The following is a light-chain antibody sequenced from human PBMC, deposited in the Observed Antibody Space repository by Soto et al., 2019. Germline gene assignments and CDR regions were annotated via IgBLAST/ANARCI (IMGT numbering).Light chain of an antibody. J-gene: IGKJ1*01. Sequence: DIQMTQSPSSLSASVRDRVTITCRASQGISNYLAWYQQKPGKVPKLLIYAASTLQSGVPSRFSGSGSGTDFTLTISSLQPEDVATYSCQKYDSAPWTLGQVTKVELK. V-gene: IGKV1-27*01. CDR1: QGISNY. CDR3: QKYDSAPWT. CDR2: AAS.